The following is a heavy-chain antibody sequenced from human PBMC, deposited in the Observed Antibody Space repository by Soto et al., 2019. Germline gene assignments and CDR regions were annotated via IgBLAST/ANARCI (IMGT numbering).Heavy chain of an antibody. CDR1: GFIFSNTW. CDR2: IKTKIEGGTK. J-gene: IGHJ6*02. D-gene: IGHD6-25*01. Sequence: EEQLVESGGGLVEPGGSLRLSCAASGFIFSNTWINWVRQAPGKGLEWVGRIKTKIEGGTKNYAAPVKGRLTVSGDDSKNTVYLHMNSLRTEDTAVYYCTADIPNISANYGMDVWGQGTTVTVSS. CDR3: TADIPNISANYGMDV. V-gene: IGHV3-15*07.